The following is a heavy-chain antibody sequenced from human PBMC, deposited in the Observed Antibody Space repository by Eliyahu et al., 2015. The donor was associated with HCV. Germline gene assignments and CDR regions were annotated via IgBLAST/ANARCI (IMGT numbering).Heavy chain of an antibody. CDR1: GGSIXSSXYX. CDR2: IYYXGST. Sequence: QLQLQESGPGLVKPSETLSLTCTVXGGSIXSSXYXWGWIRQPPGKGLEWIGSIYYXGSTYYNPSLKSRVTISVDTSKNQFSLKLSSVTAADTAVYYCARLKAPTVTTSNWFDPWGQGTLVTVSS. CDR3: ARLKAPTVTTSNWFDP. V-gene: IGHV4-39*01. D-gene: IGHD4-17*01. J-gene: IGHJ5*02.